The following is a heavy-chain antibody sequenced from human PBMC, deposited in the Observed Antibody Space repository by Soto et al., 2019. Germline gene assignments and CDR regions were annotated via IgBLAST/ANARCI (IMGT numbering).Heavy chain of an antibody. CDR2: IYYSGST. D-gene: IGHD2-2*01. J-gene: IGHJ6*02. V-gene: IGHV4-59*01. CDR3: ARVLPAAITSYGMDV. CDR1: GGSISSYY. Sequence: LETLSLTCTVSGGSISSYYWSWIRQPPGKGLEWIGYIYYSGSTNYNPSLKSRVTISVDTSKNQFSLKLSSVTAADTAVYYCARVLPAAITSYGMDVRGQGTTVTVSS.